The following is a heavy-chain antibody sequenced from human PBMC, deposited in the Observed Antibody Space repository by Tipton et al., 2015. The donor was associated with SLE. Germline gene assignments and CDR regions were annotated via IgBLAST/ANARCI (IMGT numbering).Heavy chain of an antibody. CDR1: GGSISSGSYY. D-gene: IGHD4-11*01. CDR2: IYTSGST. V-gene: IGHV4-61*02. Sequence: TLSLTCTVSGGSISSGSYYWSWIRQPAGKGLEWIGRIYTSGSTNYNPPLKSRATISVDTSKNKFSLKLSSVTAADTAVYYCARDADYSKVLDYWGQGTLVTVSS. J-gene: IGHJ4*02. CDR3: ARDADYSKVLDY.